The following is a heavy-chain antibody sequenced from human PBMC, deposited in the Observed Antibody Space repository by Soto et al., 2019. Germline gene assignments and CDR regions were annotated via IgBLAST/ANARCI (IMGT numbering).Heavy chain of an antibody. Sequence: PSETLSLTCAVSGGSISSGGYSWSWIRQPPGKGLDCICYIYHSGSTYYNPSLKSRVTISVDRSKNQFSLKLSSVTAADTAVYYCARAPPKYYDFWSGYSSWFDPWGQGTLVTVSS. CDR3: ARAPPKYYDFWSGYSSWFDP. V-gene: IGHV4-30-2*01. CDR2: IYHSGST. D-gene: IGHD3-3*01. J-gene: IGHJ5*02. CDR1: GGSISSGGYS.